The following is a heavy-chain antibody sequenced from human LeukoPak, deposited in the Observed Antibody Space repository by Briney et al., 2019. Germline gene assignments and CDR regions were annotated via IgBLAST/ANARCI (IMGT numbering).Heavy chain of an antibody. CDR1: GVSINTCCYY. D-gene: IGHD5-18*01. Sequence: PSETLSLTCDVSGVSINTCCYYWTWIRQPPGKGLEWIGYKYYSGSTRYNSSLRSRLTISLDSSKNQFSLRLTSVTAADTAVYYCARGRSYGFDFDSWGPGTLVIVST. V-gene: IGHV4-61*01. J-gene: IGHJ4*02. CDR2: KYYSGST. CDR3: ARGRSYGFDFDS.